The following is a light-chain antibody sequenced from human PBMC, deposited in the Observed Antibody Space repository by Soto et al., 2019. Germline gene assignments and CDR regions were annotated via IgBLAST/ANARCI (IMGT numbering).Light chain of an antibody. CDR1: QSISNW. CDR2: KTS. J-gene: IGKJ1*01. Sequence: DIQMTQSPSTLSASVGARVPITCRASQSISNWLAWYQQKPGKAPKILIYKTSSLESGVPSRFSGSGSGTEFTLTISSLQPDDFATYYCQQYNGYRWTFGQGTKVDIK. V-gene: IGKV1-5*03. CDR3: QQYNGYRWT.